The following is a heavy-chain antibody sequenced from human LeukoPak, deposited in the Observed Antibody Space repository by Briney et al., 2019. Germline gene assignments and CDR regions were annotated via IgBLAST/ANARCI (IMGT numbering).Heavy chain of an antibody. D-gene: IGHD5-12*01. CDR3: ARVPRRVVATRGVYYFDY. J-gene: IGHJ4*02. Sequence: SETLSLTCTVSGDSISSSSYYWGWIRQPPGKGLEWIGSIYYSGSTYYNPSLKSRVTISVDTSKNQFSLKLSSVTAADTAVYYCARVPRRVVATRGVYYFDYWGQGTLVTVSS. CDR2: IYYSGST. CDR1: GDSISSSSYY. V-gene: IGHV4-39*07.